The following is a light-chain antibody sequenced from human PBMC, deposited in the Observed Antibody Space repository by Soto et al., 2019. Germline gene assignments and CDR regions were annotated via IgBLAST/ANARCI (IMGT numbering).Light chain of an antibody. CDR3: AAWDDSLSGHSV. CDR1: DSNIGRNV. V-gene: IGLV1-47*01. Sequence: QSVLTQPPSASGTPGQRVTISCSGSDSNIGRNVVYWYQQLPGTAPKLLVYRSDQRPSGGPDRFSGSKSDTSASLAISGLRPEDEAVYYCAAWDDSLSGHSVFGTGTKVTVL. CDR2: RSD. J-gene: IGLJ1*01.